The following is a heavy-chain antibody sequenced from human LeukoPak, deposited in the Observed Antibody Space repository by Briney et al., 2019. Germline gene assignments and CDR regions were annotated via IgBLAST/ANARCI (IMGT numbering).Heavy chain of an antibody. Sequence: GGSLRLSCAASVFTFSNAFMSGVGQAPGEGREWVGRIKRTSDGGTTDYAAPVKGRFTISRDDSKNMVYLQMNSLTTEDTVVYYCATDLLDDWGQGTLVTASS. CDR3: ATDLLDD. J-gene: IGHJ4*02. CDR2: IKRTSDGGTT. V-gene: IGHV3-15*01. CDR1: VFTFSNAF.